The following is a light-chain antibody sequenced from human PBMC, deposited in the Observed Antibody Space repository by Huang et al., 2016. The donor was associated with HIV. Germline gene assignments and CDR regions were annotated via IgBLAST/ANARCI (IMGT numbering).Light chain of an antibody. CDR1: QSFSSS. V-gene: IGKV1-39*01. Sequence: DIQMTQSPSSLSASVGDRVTISCRSSQSFSSSLNWYQQRPGKAPKLLIYAASSLQSGVRSRCSGSGAGTDFSLTINSLQPEDVATYYWQQSDSTPYTFGQGTKLEIK. CDR3: QQSDSTPYT. CDR2: AAS. J-gene: IGKJ2*01.